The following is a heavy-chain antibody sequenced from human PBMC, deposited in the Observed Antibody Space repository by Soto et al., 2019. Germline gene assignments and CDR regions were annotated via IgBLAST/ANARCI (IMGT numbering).Heavy chain of an antibody. CDR3: ARDQSINSDFWIRTFDL. J-gene: IGHJ4*02. Sequence: QVQLVESWGGVVQPGRSRRLSCAASGFPFSTYGMHWVRQAPGKGMEWVAVLLYDGSNKSHADSAKGRFTITRDNSKNTLYLEMNSLRAEDTAVYYCARDQSINSDFWIRTFDLWGQGTLVSVSS. V-gene: IGHV3-33*01. D-gene: IGHD3-3*01. CDR1: GFPFSTYG. CDR2: LLYDGSNK.